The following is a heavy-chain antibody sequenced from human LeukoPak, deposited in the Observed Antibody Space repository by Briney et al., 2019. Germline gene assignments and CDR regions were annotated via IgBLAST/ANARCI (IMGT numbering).Heavy chain of an antibody. V-gene: IGHV1-2*02. CDR2: INPNSGGT. J-gene: IGHJ4*02. CDR3: ARVSPGIAAAGTFDY. D-gene: IGHD6-13*01. Sequence: GASVKVSCTASGYTFTGYYMHWVRQAPGQGLEWMGWINPNSGGTNYAQKFQGRVTMTRDTSISTAYMELSRLRSDDTAVYYCARVSPGIAAAGTFDYWGQGTLVTVSS. CDR1: GYTFTGYY.